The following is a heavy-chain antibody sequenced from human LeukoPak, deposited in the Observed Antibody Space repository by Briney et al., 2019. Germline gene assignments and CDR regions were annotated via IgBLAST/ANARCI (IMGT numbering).Heavy chain of an antibody. CDR2: INPNSGGT. Sequence: ASVKVSCKASGYTFTGYYMHWVRQAPGQGLEWMGRINPNSGGTNYAQKFQGRVTMTRDTSISTAYMELSRLRSDDMAVYYCASRGLGKAWVAFDIWGQGTMVTVSS. CDR1: GYTFTGYY. J-gene: IGHJ3*02. CDR3: ASRGLGKAWVAFDI. V-gene: IGHV1-2*06. D-gene: IGHD7-27*01.